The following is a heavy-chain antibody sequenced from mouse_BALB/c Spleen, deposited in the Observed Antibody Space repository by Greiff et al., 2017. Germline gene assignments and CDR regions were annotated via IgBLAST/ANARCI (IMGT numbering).Heavy chain of an antibody. CDR3: AREDAMDY. Sequence: DVMLVESGGGLVKPGGSLKLSCAASGFTFSSYAMSWVRQTPEKRLEWVASISSGGSTYYPDSVKGRFTISRDNARNILYLQMSSLRSEDTAMYYCAREDAMDYWGQGTSVTVSS. V-gene: IGHV5-6-5*01. J-gene: IGHJ4*01. CDR1: GFTFSSYA. CDR2: ISSGGST.